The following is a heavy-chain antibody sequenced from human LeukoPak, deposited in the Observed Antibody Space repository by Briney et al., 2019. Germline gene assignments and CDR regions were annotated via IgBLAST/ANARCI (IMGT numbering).Heavy chain of an antibody. CDR1: GFTFSSHW. Sequence: SGGSLRLSCAASGFTFSSHWMSWVRQAPRKGLEWASYISSSGSTIYYADSVKGRFTISRDNAKNSLYLQMNSLRAEDTAVYYCAELGITMIGGVWGKGTTVTISS. CDR2: ISSSGSTI. J-gene: IGHJ6*04. CDR3: AELGITMIGGV. D-gene: IGHD3-10*02. V-gene: IGHV3-48*04.